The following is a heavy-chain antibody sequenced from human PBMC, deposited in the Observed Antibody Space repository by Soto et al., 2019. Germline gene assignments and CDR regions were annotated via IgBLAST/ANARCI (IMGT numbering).Heavy chain of an antibody. CDR2: ITSSGTDI. J-gene: IGHJ4*02. D-gene: IGHD1-1*01. CDR1: RFFFGDSA. CDR3: ANSMAWNLVGGLSNS. V-gene: IGHV3-9*01. Sequence: PLRLSCAASRFFFGDSAFHCVRHAPGKCLGWVAGITSSGTDIAYADCVKGLCIISRDNAMNALHLHMYSLRPAGTALYYCANSMAWNLVGGLSNSGGKGTRFTFSS.